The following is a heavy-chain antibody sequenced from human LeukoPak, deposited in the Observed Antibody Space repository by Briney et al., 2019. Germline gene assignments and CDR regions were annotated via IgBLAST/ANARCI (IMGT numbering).Heavy chain of an antibody. CDR1: GFTFSHAW. J-gene: IGHJ4*02. Sequence: GGSLRLSCAVSGFTFSHAWMSWVRQAPGKGLEWVGRIKSKIDGETTDYGAPVKGRFTISRDDSKNTLYLQMNSLKSEDTAVYYCTTIRGFCSGRSCLGYWGQGTLVTVSS. D-gene: IGHD2-15*01. V-gene: IGHV3-15*01. CDR3: TTIRGFCSGRSCLGY. CDR2: IKSKIDGETT.